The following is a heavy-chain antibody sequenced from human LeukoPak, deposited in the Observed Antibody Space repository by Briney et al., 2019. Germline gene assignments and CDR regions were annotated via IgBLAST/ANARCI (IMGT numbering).Heavy chain of an antibody. CDR1: GFTLSTYW. CDR3: ARVRGGN. J-gene: IGHJ4*02. Sequence: GGSLRLSCAASGFTLSTYWFHWVRQPPGKGLVWISNINEYGTTAYADSVKGRFTISRDNAKNILYLQMNSLRAEDTAVYYCARVRGGNWGRGTLVTVSS. V-gene: IGHV3-74*01. CDR2: INEYGTT. D-gene: IGHD3-16*01.